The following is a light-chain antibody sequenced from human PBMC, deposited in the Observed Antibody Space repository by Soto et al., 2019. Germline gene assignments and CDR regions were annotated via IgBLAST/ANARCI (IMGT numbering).Light chain of an antibody. CDR3: QQYYSPPLT. Sequence: DIVMTQSPDSLAVSLGERATINCKSSQSVLYSSNNNNYLAWYQQKPGQPPKLLIYWASTRESGVPDRFSGSGSGTDFTLTISSXQAEDVAVYYCQQYYSPPLTFGGGTKVDIK. CDR2: WAS. V-gene: IGKV4-1*01. J-gene: IGKJ4*01. CDR1: QSVLYSSNNNNY.